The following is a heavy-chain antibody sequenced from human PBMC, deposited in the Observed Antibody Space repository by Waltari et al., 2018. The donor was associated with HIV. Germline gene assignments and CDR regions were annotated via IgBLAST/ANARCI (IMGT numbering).Heavy chain of an antibody. CDR2: IWYDGSNK. CDR3: ARRGVLTYYYTMDV. D-gene: IGHD3-10*01. Sequence: QVQLVESGGGVVQPGRSLRLSCTASGFTFSSYGMHWVRQAPGKGLGWVAVIWYDGSNKYYADSVKGRFSISRDNSKTTLYLQMNSLRAEDTAVYFCARRGVLTYYYTMDVWGQGTTVTVSS. CDR1: GFTFSSYG. V-gene: IGHV3-33*01. J-gene: IGHJ6*02.